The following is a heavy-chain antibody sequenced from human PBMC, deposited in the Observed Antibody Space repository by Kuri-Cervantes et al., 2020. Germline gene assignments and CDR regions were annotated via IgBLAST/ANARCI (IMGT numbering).Heavy chain of an antibody. J-gene: IGHJ5*02. CDR3: ARLLRGVINWFDP. D-gene: IGHD3-10*01. Sequence: GSLRLSCTVSGGSISSSSYYWGWIRQPPGKELEWIGSIYYSGSTYYNPSLKSRVTISVDTSKNQFSPKLSSVTAADTAVYYCARLLRGVINWFDPWGQGTLVTVSS. CDR2: IYYSGST. V-gene: IGHV4-39*01. CDR1: GGSISSSSYY.